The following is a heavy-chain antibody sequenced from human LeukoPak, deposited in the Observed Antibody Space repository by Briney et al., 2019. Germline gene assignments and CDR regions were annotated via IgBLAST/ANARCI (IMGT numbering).Heavy chain of an antibody. Sequence: GGSLRLSCAASGFTFSSYWMHWVRQALGKGLVWVSRINSDGSSTSYADSVKGRLTISRDNAKNTLYLQMNSLRAEDTAVYYCARDRYSSSWYQATWGQGTLVTVSS. V-gene: IGHV3-74*01. CDR1: GFTFSSYW. CDR3: ARDRYSSSWYQAT. CDR2: INSDGSST. J-gene: IGHJ5*02. D-gene: IGHD6-13*01.